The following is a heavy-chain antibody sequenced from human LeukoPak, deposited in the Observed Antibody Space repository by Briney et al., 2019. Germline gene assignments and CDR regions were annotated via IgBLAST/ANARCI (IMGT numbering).Heavy chain of an antibody. J-gene: IGHJ4*02. CDR3: ARDRMGPGIDY. V-gene: IGHV1-18*04. D-gene: IGHD1-26*01. CDR2: ISAYNGNT. CDR1: GCTFNSYG. Sequence: ASVKVSCKASGCTFNSYGISWVRRAPGQGLEWMGWISAYNGNTNYAQKLQGRVTMTTDTSTSTAYMELRSLRSDDTAVYYCARDRMGPGIDYWGQGSLVTVSS.